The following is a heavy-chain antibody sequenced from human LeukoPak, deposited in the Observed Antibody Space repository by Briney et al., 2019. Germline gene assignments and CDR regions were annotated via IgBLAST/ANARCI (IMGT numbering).Heavy chain of an antibody. V-gene: IGHV1-69*04. CDR2: IIPILGIA. CDR3: AKDSRPSSSWFREDY. J-gene: IGHJ4*02. Sequence: SVKVSCKASGGTFSSYAISWVRQAPGQGLEWMGRIIPILGIANYAQKFQGRVTITADKSTSTAYMELSSLRSEDTAVYYCAKDSRPSSSWFREDYWGQGTLVTVSS. CDR1: GGTFSSYA. D-gene: IGHD6-13*01.